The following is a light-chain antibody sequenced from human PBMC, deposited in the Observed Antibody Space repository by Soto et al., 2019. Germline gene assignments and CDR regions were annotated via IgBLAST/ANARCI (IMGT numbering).Light chain of an antibody. CDR1: RYHIGSNS. CDR3: AAWDDSLSGVV. Sequence: QSVLTQPPSASGTPGQRVTLSFSEHRYHIGSNSVHWYQQLPGTAPKLLIYSNSQRPSGVPERISGSKSGTSASLAISGLRSEDEADYYCAAWDDSLSGVVFGGGTKLTVL. CDR2: SNS. J-gene: IGLJ2*01. V-gene: IGLV1-47*01.